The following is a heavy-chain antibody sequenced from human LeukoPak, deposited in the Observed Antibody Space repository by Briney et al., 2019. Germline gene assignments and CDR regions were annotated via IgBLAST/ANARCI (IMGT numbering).Heavy chain of an antibody. CDR2: IYYSGST. D-gene: IGHD5-12*01. J-gene: IGHJ3*02. Sequence: PSETLSLTCTVSGGSISGYYYNWIRQPPGKGLEWIGYIYYSGSTNYNPSLKSRVTISVDTSKNQFSLKLSSVTAADTAVYYCARSLGYSGYDRAFDIWGQGTMVTVSS. V-gene: IGHV4-59*08. CDR1: GGSISGYY. CDR3: ARSLGYSGYDRAFDI.